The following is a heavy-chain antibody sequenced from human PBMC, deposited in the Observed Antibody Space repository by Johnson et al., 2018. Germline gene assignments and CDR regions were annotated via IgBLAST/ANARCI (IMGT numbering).Heavy chain of an antibody. CDR1: EYTFTSYD. V-gene: IGHV1-8*01. D-gene: IGHD2-21*01. CDR2: MSPDNGNT. J-gene: IGHJ6*02. CDR3: TTDPGGVIVGCDDYDGMDV. Sequence: QVQLVESGAEVKKPGASVKVSCKASEYTFTSYDINWVRQATGQGLEWLGWMSPDNGNTGYAPKFHGRVTMTRNTSISTAYMGLSSLTSEDTAVYYCTTDPGGVIVGCDDYDGMDVWGQGTTVTVS.